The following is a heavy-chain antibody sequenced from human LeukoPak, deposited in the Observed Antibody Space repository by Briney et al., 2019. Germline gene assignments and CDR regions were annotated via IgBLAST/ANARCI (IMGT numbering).Heavy chain of an antibody. J-gene: IGHJ4*02. Sequence: GESLKISCKGSGYSFASNWIGWVRQIPGKGLEWMGIFYPGDSDSRYSPSFQGQVTFSADKSISTAYLQWSSLKASDTARYYCARRNIVATRGGPFDYWGQGTLVTVSS. CDR3: ARRNIVATRGGPFDY. D-gene: IGHD5-12*01. CDR2: FYPGDSDS. CDR1: GYSFASNW. V-gene: IGHV5-51*01.